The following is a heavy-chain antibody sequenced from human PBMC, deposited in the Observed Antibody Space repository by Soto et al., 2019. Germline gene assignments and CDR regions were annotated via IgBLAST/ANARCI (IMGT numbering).Heavy chain of an antibody. D-gene: IGHD2-2*01. CDR1: GGSVSISSYY. Sequence: SETLSLTCTVAGGSVSISSYYLSLIRQPPGKGLEWIGEINHSGSTKYNPSLKSRVTISVDTSKNQFSLKLSSVTAADTAVYYCARGSPKDIVVVPAAMESYYYYGMDVWRKGSTDIVTS. CDR2: INHSGST. J-gene: IGHJ6*04. CDR3: ARGSPKDIVVVPAAMESYYYYGMDV. V-gene: IGHV4-34*01.